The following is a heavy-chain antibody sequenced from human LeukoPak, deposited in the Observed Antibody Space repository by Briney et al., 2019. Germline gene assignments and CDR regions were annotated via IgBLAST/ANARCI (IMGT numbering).Heavy chain of an antibody. D-gene: IGHD6-19*01. CDR1: GGSISSNTYY. CDR2: IYYSGST. J-gene: IGHJ4*02. Sequence: SETLSLTCAVSGGSISSNTYYWGWIRQPPGKGLEWIWSIYYSGSTYYNPSLKSRVTISVDTSKNQFSLTLSSVTAADTAVYFCATIRAYTSGWYPARGIDYWGQGTLVTVSS. CDR3: ATIRAYTSGWYPARGIDY. V-gene: IGHV4-39*01.